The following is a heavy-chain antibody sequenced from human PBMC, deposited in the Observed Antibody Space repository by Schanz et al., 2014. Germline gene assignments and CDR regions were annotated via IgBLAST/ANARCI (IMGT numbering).Heavy chain of an antibody. CDR3: ATASSPVREAGAGSSFHL. V-gene: IGHV3-15*01. Sequence: DVHLLESGGGLVQPGGSLRLSCAASEFTFSTDAMSWVRQAPGKGLEWLGRIKSKTDGETTDYTAPVKGRFSISRDDSQSTLYLQMNSLKIEDTAVYYYATASSPVREAGAGSSFHLWGQGTLVTVSP. CDR2: IKSKTDGETT. D-gene: IGHD6-13*01. J-gene: IGHJ5*02. CDR1: EFTFSTDA.